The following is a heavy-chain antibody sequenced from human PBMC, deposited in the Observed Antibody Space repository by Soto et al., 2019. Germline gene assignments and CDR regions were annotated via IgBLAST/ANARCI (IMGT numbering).Heavy chain of an antibody. CDR3: ARMNVDSYQFYDAMDV. J-gene: IGHJ6*02. D-gene: IGHD4-17*01. CDR2: IFSDNER. V-gene: IGHV2-26*01. CDR1: GFSLTTGKMG. Sequence: QVTLKESGPALVKPTETLTLTCTVSGFSLTTGKMGVSWIRQPPGKALEWLAHIFSDNERSYSTSLQGRLTISKDTSGSQVVLSMTNVDPVDTATDSCARMNVDSYQFYDAMDVWGQGTTVTVSS.